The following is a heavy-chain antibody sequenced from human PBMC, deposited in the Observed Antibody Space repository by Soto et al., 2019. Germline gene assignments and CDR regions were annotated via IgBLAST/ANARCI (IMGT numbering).Heavy chain of an antibody. CDR3: ALKGDGYRGFKY. CDR2: IYWDDDK. J-gene: IGHJ4*02. V-gene: IGHV2-5*02. Sequence: QITLKESGPTLVKPTQTLTLTCTLSGFSLSTSGVGVGWIRQPPGKALEWLALIYWDDDKRYSPFMKSRLTFTKDTSKNQVVLTLTNMDPVDTATYYCALKGDGYRGFKYWGQGTLVTVSS. D-gene: IGHD5-12*01. CDR1: GFSLSTSGVG.